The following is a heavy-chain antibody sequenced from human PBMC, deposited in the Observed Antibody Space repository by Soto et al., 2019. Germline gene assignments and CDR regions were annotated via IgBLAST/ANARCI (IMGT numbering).Heavy chain of an antibody. CDR2: IWYDGSNK. D-gene: IGHD6-6*01. CDR3: ARDKRAARPGGGMDV. V-gene: IGHV3-33*08. Sequence: PGGSLRLSCVASGITFGSRAMSWVRQAPGKGLEWVAVIWYDGSNKYYADSVKGRFTISRDNSKNTLYLQMNSLRAEDTAVYYCARDKRAARPGGGMDVWGQGTTVTVSS. CDR1: GITFGSRA. J-gene: IGHJ6*02.